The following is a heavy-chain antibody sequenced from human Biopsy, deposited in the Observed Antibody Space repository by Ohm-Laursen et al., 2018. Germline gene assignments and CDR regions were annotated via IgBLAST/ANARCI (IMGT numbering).Heavy chain of an antibody. Sequence: SVKVSCKASGYSFTNHEINWVRQATGQGLEWMGWMNPNSGNTGYAQNFQGRVTMTRNTSISTAYMELSSLRSEDTAVYFCARADPPLFYYGSGSSNWFDPWGQGTLVTVSS. J-gene: IGHJ5*02. V-gene: IGHV1-8*01. CDR2: MNPNSGNT. CDR1: GYSFTNHE. D-gene: IGHD3-10*01. CDR3: ARADPPLFYYGSGSSNWFDP.